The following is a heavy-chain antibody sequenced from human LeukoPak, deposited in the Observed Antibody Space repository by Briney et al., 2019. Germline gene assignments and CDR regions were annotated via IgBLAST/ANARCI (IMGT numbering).Heavy chain of an antibody. Sequence: ESGPTMVKPTQTLTLTRTFSGFSLSTSVVGVGWIRQPSGKALEWLALIYWSGDKRYSPSLRSRLTITKDTSKNQVALRMTNMDPVDTATYYCAHSRRLAGGFWSDCYDALDMWGQGTMVTVSS. D-gene: IGHD3-3*01. CDR1: GFSLSTSVVG. CDR2: IYWSGDK. CDR3: AHSRRLAGGFWSDCYDALDM. V-gene: IGHV2-5*01. J-gene: IGHJ3*02.